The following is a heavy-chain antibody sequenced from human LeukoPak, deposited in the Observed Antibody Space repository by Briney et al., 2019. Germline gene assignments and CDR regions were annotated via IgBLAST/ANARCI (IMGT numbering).Heavy chain of an antibody. CDR2: IWYDGSNK. J-gene: IGHJ5*02. Sequence: GRSLRLSCAASGFTFSSYGMHWVRQAPGKGLEWVAVIWYDGSNKYYADSVKGRFTISRDNSKNTLYLQMNSLRAEDTAVYYCARAVSSTSFLEGYWFDPWGQGTLVTVSS. V-gene: IGHV3-33*01. D-gene: IGHD2-2*01. CDR1: GFTFSSYG. CDR3: ARAVSSTSFLEGYWFDP.